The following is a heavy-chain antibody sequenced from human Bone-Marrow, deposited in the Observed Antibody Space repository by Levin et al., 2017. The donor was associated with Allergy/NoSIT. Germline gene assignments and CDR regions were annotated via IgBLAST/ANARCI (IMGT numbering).Heavy chain of an antibody. V-gene: IGHV2-70*12. D-gene: IGHD2-21*02. Sequence: SGPTLVKPTQTLTLTCTFSGFSLTTNGMCLSWIRQPPGKALEWLALIDWDDDKYYSTSLKTRLTISRDTSKNQVVLTMTNMDPADTATYYCVRNRAWQDCPDHWGQGTLVTVSS. CDR1: GFSLTTNGMC. J-gene: IGHJ4*02. CDR2: IDWDDDK. CDR3: VRNRAWQDCPDH.